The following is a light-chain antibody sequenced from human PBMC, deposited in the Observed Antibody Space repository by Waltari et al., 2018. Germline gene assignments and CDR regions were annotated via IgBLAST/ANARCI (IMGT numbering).Light chain of an antibody. V-gene: IGKV4-1*01. J-gene: IGKJ1*01. Sequence: DIVMTQSPDSLAVSLGERATINCKSSQSVLYSPNSKNYLAWYQQKPGQPPKLLIYWASTRESGVPDRFSGSGSGTDFTLTISSLQAEDVAVYYCHQYYATPWTFGQGTKLESK. CDR3: HQYYATPWT. CDR2: WAS. CDR1: QSVLYSPNSKNY.